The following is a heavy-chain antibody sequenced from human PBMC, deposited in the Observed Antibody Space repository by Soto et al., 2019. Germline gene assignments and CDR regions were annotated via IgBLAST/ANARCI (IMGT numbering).Heavy chain of an antibody. D-gene: IGHD2-15*01. CDR2: ISSGSGYI. CDR3: ARRSCSSGSCQTPLDY. Sequence: GGSLRLSCAASGFAFSSDSMIWVRQAPGKGLEWVSSISSGSGYICYADSVKGRFTISRDNAKNSLYLQMNSLRVEDTAVYYCARRSCSSGSCQTPLDYWGQGTLVTVS. CDR1: GFAFSSDS. J-gene: IGHJ4*02. V-gene: IGHV3-21*01.